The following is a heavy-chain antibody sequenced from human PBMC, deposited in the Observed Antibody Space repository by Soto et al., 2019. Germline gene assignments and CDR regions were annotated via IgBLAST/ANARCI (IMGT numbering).Heavy chain of an antibody. CDR2: ISGSGGST. Sequence: EGSLRLSCAASGFTFSSYAMSWVRQAPGKGLEWVSAISGSGGSTYYADSVKGQFTISRDNSKNTLYLQMNSLRAEDTAVYYCAKAREYYYYGMDVWGQGTTVTVSS. J-gene: IGHJ6*02. CDR1: GFTFSSYA. CDR3: AKAREYYYYGMDV. D-gene: IGHD3-10*01. V-gene: IGHV3-23*01.